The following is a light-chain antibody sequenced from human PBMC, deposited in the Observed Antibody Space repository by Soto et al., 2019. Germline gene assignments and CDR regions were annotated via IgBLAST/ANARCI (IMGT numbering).Light chain of an antibody. J-gene: IGLJ1*01. CDR1: SSDVGTYNY. Sequence: QSVLTQPRSVSGSPGQSVTISCTGTSSDVGTYNYVSWYQRHPGKAPKLMIYDVSKRPSGVPDRFSASKSGNTASLTISGLQADDEADYYCCSYAGTSFYVFGTGTKVTVL. CDR3: CSYAGTSFYV. CDR2: DVS. V-gene: IGLV2-11*01.